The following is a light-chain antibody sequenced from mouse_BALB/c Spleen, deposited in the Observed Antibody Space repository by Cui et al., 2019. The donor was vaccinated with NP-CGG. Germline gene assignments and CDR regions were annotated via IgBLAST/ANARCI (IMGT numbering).Light chain of an antibody. Sequence: QAVVTQETALTTSPGETATLTCRSSTGAVTTSNYANWVQEKPDHLFTGLIGGTNNRPPGVPARFSGSLIGDKAALTITGAQTEDEALYFCALWYSNHWVFGGGTKLTVL. J-gene: IGLJ1*01. CDR1: TGAVTTSNY. CDR3: ALWYSNHWV. CDR2: GTN. V-gene: IGLV1*01.